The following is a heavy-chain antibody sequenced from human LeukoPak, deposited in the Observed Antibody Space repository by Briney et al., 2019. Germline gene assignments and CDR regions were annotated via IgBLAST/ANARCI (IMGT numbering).Heavy chain of an antibody. V-gene: IGHV1-46*01. CDR3: ARSKGIRVIDY. D-gene: IGHD3-16*02. J-gene: IGHJ4*02. CDR2: INPNGGGT. Sequence: ASVKVSCKASGYTFTSYYIHWVRQAPGQGPEWMGMINPNGGGTNYAQKFQDRVIMTSDTSTSTVYMEVSSLTSEDMAVYYCARSKGIRVIDYWGQGTLVTASS. CDR1: GYTFTSYY.